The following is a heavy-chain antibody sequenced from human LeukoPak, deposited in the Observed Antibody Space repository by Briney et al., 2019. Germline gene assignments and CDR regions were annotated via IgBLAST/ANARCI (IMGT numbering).Heavy chain of an antibody. D-gene: IGHD3-10*01. J-gene: IGHJ4*02. CDR3: ARGITFRHRMGTDY. CDR1: GFTFSSYA. CDR2: IWYDGSNK. Sequence: PGRSLRLSCAASGFTFSSYAMHWVRQAPGKGLEWAAVIWYDGSNKYYADSVKGRFTISRDNSKNTLYLQMNSLRAEDTAVYYCARGITFRHRMGTDYWGQGTLVTVSS. V-gene: IGHV3-33*08.